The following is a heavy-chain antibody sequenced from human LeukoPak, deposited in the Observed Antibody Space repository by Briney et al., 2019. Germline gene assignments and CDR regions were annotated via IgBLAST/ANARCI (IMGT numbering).Heavy chain of an antibody. J-gene: IGHJ5*02. V-gene: IGHV4-59*12. Sequence: SETLSLTCTVSGGSISSYYWSWIRQPAGKGLEWIGEIYHSGSTNYNPSLKSRVTISVDKSKNQFSLKLSSVTAADTAVYYCARLPLRNWFDPWGQGTLVTVSS. D-gene: IGHD4-17*01. CDR1: GGSISSYY. CDR3: ARLPLRNWFDP. CDR2: IYHSGST.